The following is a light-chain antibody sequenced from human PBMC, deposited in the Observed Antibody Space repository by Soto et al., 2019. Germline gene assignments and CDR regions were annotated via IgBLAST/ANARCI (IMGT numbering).Light chain of an antibody. Sequence: EIVLTQSPATLSLSPGERATLSCRASQGIRNYLAWYQQKPGQSPRLLIYDASNRATDVPARFSGSGSGTDFTLSISSLEPEDFAVYFCQQRSNWPLTFGPGTKVDIK. CDR1: QGIRNY. CDR2: DAS. CDR3: QQRSNWPLT. J-gene: IGKJ3*01. V-gene: IGKV3-11*01.